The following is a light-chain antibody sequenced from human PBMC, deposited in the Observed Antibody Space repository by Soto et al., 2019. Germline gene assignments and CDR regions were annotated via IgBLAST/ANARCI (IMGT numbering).Light chain of an antibody. J-gene: IGKJ1*01. CDR1: HIVDGN. CDR3: QQYNNWWT. CDR2: GAS. Sequence: EILMTQSPATLSVSPLERATLSCRASHIVDGNLAWYQQKPGQAPRLLIYGASTRATGISARFSGSGSGTEFTLTISSLQSEDFGVYYCQQYNNWWTFGQGTKVDI. V-gene: IGKV3-15*01.